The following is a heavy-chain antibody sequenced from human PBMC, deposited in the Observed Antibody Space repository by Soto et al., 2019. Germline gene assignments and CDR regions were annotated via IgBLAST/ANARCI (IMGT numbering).Heavy chain of an antibody. CDR2: ISYDGSER. Sequence: QVQLVESGGGVVQPGRSLRLSCAASGFSFSIYGMHWVRQAPGKGLQWVAAISYDGSERYYADSVKGRFTISRDNSNNTLYLQMNSLRAEDKAVYYCAKDAVSGSRRVPFNYYGMDVWGQGTTVTVSS. V-gene: IGHV3-30*18. CDR1: GFSFSIYG. J-gene: IGHJ6*02. CDR3: AKDAVSGSRRVPFNYYGMDV. D-gene: IGHD3-10*01.